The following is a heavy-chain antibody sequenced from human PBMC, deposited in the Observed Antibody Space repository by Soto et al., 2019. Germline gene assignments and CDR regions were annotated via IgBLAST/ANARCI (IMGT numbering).Heavy chain of an antibody. D-gene: IGHD1-7*01. J-gene: IGHJ6*02. CDR3: ARRGELLDYYYGMDV. Sequence: QVQLVQSGAEVKKPGASVKVSCKASGYTFTSYDINWVRQATGQGLEWMGWMNPKSGNTGYAQKFQGRVTMTRNTSLSTAYMELSSLRSEDTAVYYCARRGELLDYYYGMDVWGQGTTVTVSS. CDR1: GYTFTSYD. CDR2: MNPKSGNT. V-gene: IGHV1-8*01.